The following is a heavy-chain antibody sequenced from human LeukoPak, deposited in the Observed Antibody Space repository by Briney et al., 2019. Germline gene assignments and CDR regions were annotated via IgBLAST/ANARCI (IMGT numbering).Heavy chain of an antibody. Sequence: SETLSLTCTVSGGSISSYYWSWIRQPPGKGLEWIGSIYHSGSTYYNPSLKSRVTISVDTSKNQFSLKLSSVTAADTAVYYCARDGDYMDVWGKGTTVTVSS. V-gene: IGHV4-59*12. CDR2: IYHSGST. CDR1: GGSISSYY. CDR3: ARDGDYMDV. D-gene: IGHD2-21*01. J-gene: IGHJ6*03.